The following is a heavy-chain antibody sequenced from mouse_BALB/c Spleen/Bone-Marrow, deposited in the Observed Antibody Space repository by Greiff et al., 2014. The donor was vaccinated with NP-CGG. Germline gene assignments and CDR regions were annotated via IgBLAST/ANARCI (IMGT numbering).Heavy chain of an antibody. J-gene: IGHJ4*01. CDR2: IWSGGST. CDR3: ASAYYRYAMDY. D-gene: IGHD2-14*01. Sequence: QVQLQQSGPGLVQPSQSLSITCTVSGFSLTSHGVHWIRQPPGKGLEWLGVIWSGGSTDYNAAFISRLSIRKDNSKSQVFFKMNRLQADDTAIYYCASAYYRYAMDYWGQGTSVTVSS. V-gene: IGHV2-4*02. CDR1: GFSLTSHG.